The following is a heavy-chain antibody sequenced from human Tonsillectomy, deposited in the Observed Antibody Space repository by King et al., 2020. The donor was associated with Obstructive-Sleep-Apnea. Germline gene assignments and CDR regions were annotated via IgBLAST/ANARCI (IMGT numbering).Heavy chain of an antibody. CDR3: ASSSSGYSSDAFDI. CDR1: GASISTYY. Sequence: VQLQESGPGLVKPSETLSLTCTVSGASISTYYWSWVRQPQGKGLEWIGYIYYIGNSNYNPSLKSRVTISADTSKNQFSLKLTSVTAADTALYYCASSSSGYSSDAFDIWGQGTMVAVSS. CDR2: IYYIGNS. D-gene: IGHD3-22*01. J-gene: IGHJ3*02. V-gene: IGHV4-59*08.